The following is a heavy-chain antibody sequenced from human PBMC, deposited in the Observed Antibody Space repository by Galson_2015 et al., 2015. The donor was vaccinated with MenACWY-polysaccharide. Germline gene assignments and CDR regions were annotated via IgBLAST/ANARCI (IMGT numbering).Heavy chain of an antibody. CDR2: LSGPGDAT. J-gene: IGHJ6*02. D-gene: IGHD3/OR15-3a*01. Sequence: SLRLSCAASGFTFNKFYMAWVRQAPGKGPEWVSALSGPGDATFYADSVRSRFTISRDNSQNTLHLHMSSLRVDDTAVYFCAKDLHWYGMDVWGHGTTVTVS. CDR1: GFTFNKFY. V-gene: IGHV3-23*01. CDR3: AKDLHWYGMDV.